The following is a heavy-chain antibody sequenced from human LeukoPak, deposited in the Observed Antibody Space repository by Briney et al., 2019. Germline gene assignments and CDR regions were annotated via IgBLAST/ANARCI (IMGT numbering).Heavy chain of an antibody. CDR3: TRDPHGYWWFDP. J-gene: IGHJ5*02. Sequence: GGSLRLSCVASGFTFSNYWMLWVRQDPGKGLVWVSRINSDGSSTTYADSVKGRFTISRDNAKNTLYLQMNSLRAEDTAVYYCTRDPHGYWWFDPWGQGTLVTVSS. V-gene: IGHV3-74*03. CDR2: INSDGSST. CDR1: GFTFSNYW. D-gene: IGHD5-18*01.